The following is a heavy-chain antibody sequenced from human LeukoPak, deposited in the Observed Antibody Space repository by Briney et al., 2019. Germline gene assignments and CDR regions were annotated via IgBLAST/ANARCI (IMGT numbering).Heavy chain of an antibody. V-gene: IGHV4-59*08. J-gene: IGHJ4*02. CDR3: QSRYLEWLLEY. D-gene: IGHD3-3*01. CDR2: IYYSGST. CDR1: GGSISSYY. Sequence: SETLSLTCTVSGGSISSYYWSWIRQPPGKGLEWIGYIYYSGSTNYNPSPKSRVTISVDTSKNQFSLRLSSVTAADTAVYYCQSRYLEWLLEYWGQGTLVTVSS.